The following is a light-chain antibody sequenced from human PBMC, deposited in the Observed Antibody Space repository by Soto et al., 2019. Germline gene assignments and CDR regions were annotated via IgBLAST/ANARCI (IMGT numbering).Light chain of an antibody. CDR3: QQYHSYPWT. Sequence: DIQMTQSPSTLSASVGDRVTITCRASQSISTWLAWYQQKPGKAPKLLIYKASSLESGVPSRFSGSGSGTEFSLTISSLQPDDFATYYCQQYHSYPWTFGQGTKVEI. CDR1: QSISTW. V-gene: IGKV1-5*03. J-gene: IGKJ1*01. CDR2: KAS.